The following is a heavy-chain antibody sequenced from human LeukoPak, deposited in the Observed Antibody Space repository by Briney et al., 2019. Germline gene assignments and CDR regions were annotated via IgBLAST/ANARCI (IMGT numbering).Heavy chain of an antibody. CDR1: GGSISSSDGYY. Sequence: SETLSLTCTVSGGSISSSDGYYWGWVRQPPGKGLEWIGSIHYSGSTNYNPSLKSRVTISVDTSKNQFSLKLSSVTAADTAVYYCARGGIFGVVKKIKNYFDYWGQGTLVTVSS. CDR2: IHYSGST. CDR3: ARGGIFGVVKKIKNYFDY. J-gene: IGHJ4*02. V-gene: IGHV4-39*07. D-gene: IGHD3-3*01.